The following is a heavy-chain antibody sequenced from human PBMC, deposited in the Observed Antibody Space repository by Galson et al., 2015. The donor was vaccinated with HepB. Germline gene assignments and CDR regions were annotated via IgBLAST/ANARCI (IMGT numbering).Heavy chain of an antibody. V-gene: IGHV3-23*01. D-gene: IGHD6-19*01. Sequence: SLRLSCAASGFTFSSYGMSWVRQAPGKGLEWVSSITGSGSGTYYADSVKGRFTISRDKSKNTLYLRVNSLRAEDTAVYYCARRDSSGSYYFDYWGQGALVTVSS. CDR2: ITGSGSGT. CDR1: GFTFSSYG. J-gene: IGHJ4*02. CDR3: ARRDSSGSYYFDY.